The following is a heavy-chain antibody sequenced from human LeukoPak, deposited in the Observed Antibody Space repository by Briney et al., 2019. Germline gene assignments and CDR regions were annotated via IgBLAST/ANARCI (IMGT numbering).Heavy chain of an antibody. CDR1: GFTFSSYE. CDR3: ARVPLGCSGGSCYYYYGMDV. CDR2: IKQDGSEK. J-gene: IGHJ6*02. Sequence: PGGSLRLSCAASGFTFSSYEMNWVRQAPGKGLEWVANIKQDGSEKYYVDSVKGRFTISRDNAKNSLYLQMNSLRAEDTAVYYCARVPLGCSGGSCYYYYGMDVWGQGTTVTVSS. D-gene: IGHD2-15*01. V-gene: IGHV3-7*01.